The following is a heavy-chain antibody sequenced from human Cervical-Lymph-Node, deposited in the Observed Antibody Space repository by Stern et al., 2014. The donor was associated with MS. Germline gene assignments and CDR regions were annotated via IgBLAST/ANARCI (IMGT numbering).Heavy chain of an antibody. CDR1: GGSITSSSHY. Sequence: QVQLQESGPGLVKPSETLSLTCTVSGGSITSSSHYWGWIRQPPGKGLEWIGNRYYAGDTYYNPSLKIRVTISIDTSRDQFSLKLSSVTAADTAVFYCARIAGGYLYYYGMDVWGQGTTVTVSS. J-gene: IGHJ6*02. CDR2: RYYAGDT. CDR3: ARIAGGYLYYYGMDV. D-gene: IGHD3-16*01. V-gene: IGHV4-39*01.